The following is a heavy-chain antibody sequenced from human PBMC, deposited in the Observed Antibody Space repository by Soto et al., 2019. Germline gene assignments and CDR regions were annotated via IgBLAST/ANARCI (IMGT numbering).Heavy chain of an antibody. CDR1: GFMISSAW. D-gene: IGHD1-1*01. CDR3: VEGWNDF. V-gene: IGHV3-15*01. Sequence: EVHLVESGGDLVKPGGSLRLSCAASGFMISSAWMSWVRQAPGKGLEWVGRIKSKRDGGTTDYAPPVKGRFVISRDDSKNTLYLQMNSLKTDDTAVYYCVEGWNDFWGQGTLVAVSS. CDR2: IKSKRDGGTT. J-gene: IGHJ4*02.